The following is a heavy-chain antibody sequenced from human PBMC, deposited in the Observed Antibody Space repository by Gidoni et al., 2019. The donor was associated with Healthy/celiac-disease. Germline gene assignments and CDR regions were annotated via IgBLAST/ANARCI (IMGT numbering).Heavy chain of an antibody. Sequence: EVQLLESGGGLVQPGGSLRLSCAASGFTFRSYAISWVRRAQGQGLEWVSAISSSGGSTYYADSVKGRFTISRDNSKNTLYLQMNSLRAEDAAVYYCAKFQGTGTAFDYWGQGTLVTVSS. V-gene: IGHV3-23*01. J-gene: IGHJ4*02. CDR2: ISSSGGST. CDR3: AKFQGTGTAFDY. D-gene: IGHD1-1*01. CDR1: GFTFRSYA.